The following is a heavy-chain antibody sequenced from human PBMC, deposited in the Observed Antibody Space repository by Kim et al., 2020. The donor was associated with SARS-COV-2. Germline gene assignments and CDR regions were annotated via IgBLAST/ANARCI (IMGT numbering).Heavy chain of an antibody. CDR1: GGTFSSYA. V-gene: IGHV1-69*13. CDR3: ARGPPVGYCSGGSCYHPTDYYYYYGMDV. Sequence: SVKVSCKASGGTFSSYAISWVRQAPGQGLEWMGGIIPIFGTANYAQKFQGRVTITADESTSTAYMELSSLRSEDTAVYYCARGPPVGYCSGGSCYHPTDYYYYYGMDVWGQGTTVTVSS. CDR2: IIPIFGTA. D-gene: IGHD2-15*01. J-gene: IGHJ6*02.